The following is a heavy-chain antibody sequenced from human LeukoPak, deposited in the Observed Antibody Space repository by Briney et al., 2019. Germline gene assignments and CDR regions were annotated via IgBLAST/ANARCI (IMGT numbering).Heavy chain of an antibody. CDR3: ARMELEQWLVLEWYFDL. CDR2: INPDSGGT. V-gene: IGHV1-2*02. D-gene: IGHD6-19*01. J-gene: IGHJ2*01. Sequence: GASVKVSCKASGYIFTGYYIHWVRQAPGQGLEWMGWINPDSGGTNYAQKFQGRVTMTRDTSISTAYMELSRLRSDDTAVYYCARMELEQWLVLEWYFDLWGRGTLVTVSS. CDR1: GYIFTGYY.